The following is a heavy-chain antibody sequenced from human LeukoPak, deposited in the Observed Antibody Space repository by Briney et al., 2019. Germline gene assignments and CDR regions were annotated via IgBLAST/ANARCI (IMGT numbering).Heavy chain of an antibody. D-gene: IGHD3-10*01. CDR1: GYTLTGYY. CDR3: AREYYGSGSWVDY. Sequence: SVKVSCKASGYTLTGYYMHWVRQAPGQGLEWMGGIIPIFGTANYAQKFQGRVTITADESTSTAYMELSSLRSEDTAVYYCAREYYGSGSWVDYWGQGTLVTVSS. J-gene: IGHJ4*02. V-gene: IGHV1-69*13. CDR2: IIPIFGTA.